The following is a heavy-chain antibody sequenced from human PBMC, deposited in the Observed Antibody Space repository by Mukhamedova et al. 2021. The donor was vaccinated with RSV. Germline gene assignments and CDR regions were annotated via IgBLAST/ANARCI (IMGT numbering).Heavy chain of an antibody. CDR2: INEDGTII. CDR3: ARVYTLAGLDF. J-gene: IGHJ4*02. V-gene: IGHV3-74*01. Sequence: GKGLMWVSRINEDGTIITYAGSVKGRFTISRDNAKNTVYLDMNSLRDEDTGVYFCARVYTLAGLDFWGQGTLVTVSS.